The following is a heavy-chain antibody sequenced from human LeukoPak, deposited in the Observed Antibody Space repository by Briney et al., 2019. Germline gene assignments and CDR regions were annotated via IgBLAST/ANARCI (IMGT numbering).Heavy chain of an antibody. CDR1: GGSISSYY. D-gene: IGHD3-22*01. CDR3: ARGGYDSSGYPEAFDI. V-gene: IGHV4-59*01. CDR2: IYYSGST. J-gene: IGHJ3*02. Sequence: SETLSLTCTVSGGSISSYYWSWIRQPPGKGLEWIGYIYYSGSTNYNPSLKSRVTISVDTSKNQFSLKLSSVTAADTAVYYCARGGYDSSGYPEAFDIWGQGTMVTVSS.